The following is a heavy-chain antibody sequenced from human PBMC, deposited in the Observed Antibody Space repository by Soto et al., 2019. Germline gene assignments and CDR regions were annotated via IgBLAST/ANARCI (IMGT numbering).Heavy chain of an antibody. CDR2: IIPMSGSA. Sequence: QVQLVQSGAEMKKPGSSVKVSCKASGGTFSSYGIHWVRQAPGQGLEWMGGIIPMSGSANYAQKFQGRVGNRWGAITRGAYIEFGSLRIWDTGLYFLGRGNYFGSGSFYRDAFDIWGQGTMVTVSS. CDR3: GRGNYFGSGSFYRDAFDI. J-gene: IGHJ3*02. V-gene: IGHV1-69*01. CDR1: GGTFSSYG. D-gene: IGHD3-10*01.